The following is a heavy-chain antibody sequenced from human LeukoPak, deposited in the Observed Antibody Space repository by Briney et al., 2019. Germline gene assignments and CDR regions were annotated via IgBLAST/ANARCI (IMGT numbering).Heavy chain of an antibody. D-gene: IGHD2-21*02. CDR1: GYTFGIYG. V-gene: IGHV1-18*01. CDR3: ARDYCTRGGDCYKEDLFDP. J-gene: IGHJ5*02. Sequence: GSVKVSCKASGYTFGIYGISWVRQAPGQGLEWMAWISPYDGDTNYAQKFEGRVTMTTETSTNTAYMELRSLRSDDTAIYYCARDYCTRGGDCYKEDLFDPWGQGPLLTVSA. CDR2: ISPYDGDT.